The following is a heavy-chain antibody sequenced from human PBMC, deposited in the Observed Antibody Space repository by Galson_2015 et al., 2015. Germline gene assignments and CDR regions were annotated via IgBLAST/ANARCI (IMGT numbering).Heavy chain of an antibody. V-gene: IGHV3-48*03. CDR1: GFTFNSYE. Sequence: SLRLSCAASGFTFNSYEMNWVRQAPGKGLEWVSYISSSGSTIYYADSVKGRFTISRDNAKNSLYLQMNSLRAEDTAVYYCARAPVGAVDYWGQGTLVTVSS. D-gene: IGHD1-26*01. CDR2: ISSSGSTI. J-gene: IGHJ4*02. CDR3: ARAPVGAVDY.